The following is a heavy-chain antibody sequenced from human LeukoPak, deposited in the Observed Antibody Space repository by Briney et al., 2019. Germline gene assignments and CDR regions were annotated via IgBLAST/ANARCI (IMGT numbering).Heavy chain of an antibody. J-gene: IGHJ3*02. D-gene: IGHD2-15*01. Sequence: GGSLRLSCAASGFTFSSYAMSWARQAPGKGLEWVSAISGSGGSTYYADSVKGRFTISRDNSKNTLYLQMNSLRAEDTAVYYCAKPNWGYCSGGSCYSFDIWGQGTMVTVSS. CDR2: ISGSGGST. CDR1: GFTFSSYA. V-gene: IGHV3-23*01. CDR3: AKPNWGYCSGGSCYSFDI.